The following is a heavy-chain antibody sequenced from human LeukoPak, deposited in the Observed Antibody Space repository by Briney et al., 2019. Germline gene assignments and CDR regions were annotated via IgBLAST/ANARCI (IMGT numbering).Heavy chain of an antibody. J-gene: IGHJ5*02. D-gene: IGHD3-3*01. CDR1: GGSISSGDYY. CDR2: IYYSGST. CDR3: ARVKHYDFWSGALGFDP. Sequence: PSETLSLTCTVSGGSISSGDYYWSWIRQPPGKCLEWIGYIYYSGSTNYNPSLKSRVTISVDTSKNQFSLKLSSVTAADTAVYYCARVKHYDFWSGALGFDPWGQGTLVTVSS. V-gene: IGHV4-30-4*08.